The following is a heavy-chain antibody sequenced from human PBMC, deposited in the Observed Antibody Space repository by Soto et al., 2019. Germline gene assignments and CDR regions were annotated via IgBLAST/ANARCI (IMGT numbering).Heavy chain of an antibody. V-gene: IGHV1-24*01. CDR3: ATGTAMVRGYFDF. Sequence: ASVKVSCKVSGYTLTELSMHWVRQAPGKGLEWMGGFDPEDGETIYAQKFQGRVTMTEDTSTDTAYMELSSLRSEDMAVYYCATGTAMVRGYFDFWGRGSLVIVSS. J-gene: IGHJ4*02. CDR2: FDPEDGET. D-gene: IGHD5-18*01. CDR1: GYTLTELS.